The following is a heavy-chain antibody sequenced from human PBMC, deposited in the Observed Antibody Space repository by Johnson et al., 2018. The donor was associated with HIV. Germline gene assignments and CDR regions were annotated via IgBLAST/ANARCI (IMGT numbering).Heavy chain of an antibody. D-gene: IGHD6-13*01. J-gene: IGHJ3*02. CDR3: ARLGIAAARGAFDI. Sequence: VQLVESGGGLVQPGGSLRLSCAASGFTFSSYWMSWVRQAPGKGLEWVANIKQEGSEKYYVDYVKGRCTISRDNAKNSLYLQMNSLRAEDTAVYYCARLGIAAARGAFDIWGQGTMVTVSS. V-gene: IGHV3-7*01. CDR1: GFTFSSYW. CDR2: IKQEGSEK.